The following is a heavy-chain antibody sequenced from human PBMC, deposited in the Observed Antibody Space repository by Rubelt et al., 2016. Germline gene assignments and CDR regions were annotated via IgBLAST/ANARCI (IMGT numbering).Heavy chain of an antibody. CDR3: ARWTVAGTVDY. J-gene: IGHJ4*02. CDR2: IYYSGST. V-gene: IGHV4-59*08. Sequence: QVQLQESGPGLVKPSETLSLTCTVSGGSISSYYWSWIRQPPGKGLEWIGYIYYSGSTNYNPSLKSRVTISVDTSKNQFSLKLSSVTAADTAVYYCARWTVAGTVDYWGQGTLVTVSS. CDR1: GGSISSYY. D-gene: IGHD6-19*01.